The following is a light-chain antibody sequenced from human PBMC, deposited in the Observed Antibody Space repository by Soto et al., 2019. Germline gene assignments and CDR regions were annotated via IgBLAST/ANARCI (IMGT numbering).Light chain of an antibody. Sequence: QSALTQPASVSGSPGQSITISCTGTSSDIGNYNFVSWYQQHPGKAPKLIICDVSDRPSGVSNRFSGSKSGNTASLTISGLQAEDEADYYCSSDASGVVFGGGTKVTVL. V-gene: IGLV2-14*03. CDR2: DVS. CDR3: SSDASGVV. CDR1: SSDIGNYNF. J-gene: IGLJ2*01.